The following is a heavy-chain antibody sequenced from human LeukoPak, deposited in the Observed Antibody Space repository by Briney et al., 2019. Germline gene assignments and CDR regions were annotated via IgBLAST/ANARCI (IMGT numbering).Heavy chain of an antibody. CDR2: IYWNDDK. CDR1: GFSLSTSGVG. V-gene: IGHV2-5*01. CDR3: AHGNIGPSITTLRGVIEWFGP. J-gene: IGHJ5*01. Sequence: SGPTLVKPTQTLTLTFTFSGFSLSTSGVGVGWIRQAPVKALEWLALIYWNDDKSYSPSLKSRLTITKDTSKKQVVLTMTNMDPVDTATYYCAHGNIGPSITTLRGVIEWFGPWGQGTLVTVSS. D-gene: IGHD3-10*01.